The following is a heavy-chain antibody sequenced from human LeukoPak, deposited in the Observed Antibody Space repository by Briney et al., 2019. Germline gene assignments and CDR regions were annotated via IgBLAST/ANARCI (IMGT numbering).Heavy chain of an antibody. D-gene: IGHD2-21*02. V-gene: IGHV4-34*01. Sequence: SETLSLTCAVYGGSFSGYYWSWIRQPPGKGLEWIGEINHSGSTNYNPSLKSRVTISVDTSKNQFSLKLSSVTAADTAVYYCARGYCGGDCRRGYYFDYWGQGTLVTVSS. J-gene: IGHJ4*02. CDR2: INHSGST. CDR3: ARGYCGGDCRRGYYFDY. CDR1: GGSFSGYY.